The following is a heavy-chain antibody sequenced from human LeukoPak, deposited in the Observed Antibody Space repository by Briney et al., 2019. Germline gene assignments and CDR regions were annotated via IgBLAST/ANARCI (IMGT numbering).Heavy chain of an antibody. CDR1: GYTFTSYG. V-gene: IGHV1-18*01. J-gene: IGHJ4*02. CDR3: ARDLGADSSGYYYSNFDY. D-gene: IGHD3-22*01. CDR2: ISAYNGNT. Sequence: ASVKVSCKASGYTFTSYGISWVRQAPGQGLEWMGWISAYNGNTNCAQKLQGRVTMTTDTSTSTAYMELRSLRSDDTAVYYCARDLGADSSGYYYSNFDYWGRGTLVTVSS.